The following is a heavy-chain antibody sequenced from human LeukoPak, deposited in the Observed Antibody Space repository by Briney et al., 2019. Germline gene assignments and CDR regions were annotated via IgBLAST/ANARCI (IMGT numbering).Heavy chain of an antibody. CDR3: ARIIYVWGSYRYPLFDY. CDR2: INPNSGGT. J-gene: IGHJ4*02. V-gene: IGHV1-2*02. Sequence: GASVKVSCKASGYTFTGYYMHWVRQAPGQGLEWMGWINPNSGGTIYAQKFQGRVTMTRDTSISTAYMELSRLRSDDTAVYYCARIIYVWGSYRYPLFDYWGQGTLVTVSS. CDR1: GYTFTGYY. D-gene: IGHD3-16*02.